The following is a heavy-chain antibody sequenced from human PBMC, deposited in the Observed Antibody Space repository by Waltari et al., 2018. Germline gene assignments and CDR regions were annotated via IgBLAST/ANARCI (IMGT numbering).Heavy chain of an antibody. CDR2: IYYSGST. V-gene: IGHV4-39*01. Sequence: QLQLQESGPGLVKPSETMSLTCTVSGGAISTSSYYWVWIRQPPGKGLEWIGTIYYSGSTYYNPSLKSRVTISVDTSKNQFSLKLSSVTAADTAVYYCARRWLQSGYFDYWGQGTLVTVSS. CDR1: GGAISTSSYY. D-gene: IGHD5-12*01. CDR3: ARRWLQSGYFDY. J-gene: IGHJ4*02.